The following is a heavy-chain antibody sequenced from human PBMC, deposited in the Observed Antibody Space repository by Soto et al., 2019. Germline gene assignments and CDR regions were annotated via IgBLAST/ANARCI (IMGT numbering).Heavy chain of an antibody. CDR3: ARDGYSYGYRTLYYYGMDV. D-gene: IGHD5-18*01. V-gene: IGHV1-69*01. J-gene: IGHJ6*02. Sequence: QVQLVQSGAEVKKPGSSVKVSCKASGGTFSSYAISWVRQAPGQGLEWMGGIIPIFGTANYAQKFQGRVTITADESTSTAYMELSSLRSEDTAVYYCARDGYSYGYRTLYYYGMDVWGQGTTVTVSS. CDR2: IIPIFGTA. CDR1: GGTFSSYA.